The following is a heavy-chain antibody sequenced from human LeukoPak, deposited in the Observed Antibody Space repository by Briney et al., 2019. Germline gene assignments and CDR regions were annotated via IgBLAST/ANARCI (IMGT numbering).Heavy chain of an antibody. CDR3: AKDTNSGIYLYHFDY. V-gene: IGHV3-9*01. CDR2: ISWNSGRV. D-gene: IGHD1-26*01. CDR1: GFTFDDYA. J-gene: IGHJ4*02. Sequence: GGSLRLSCAASGFTFDDYAMHWVRQAPGKGLEWVSGISWNSGRVGYADSVKGRFTISRDNAKNSLYLQMNSLRPEDTALYYCAKDTNSGIYLYHFDYWGQGTLVTVSS.